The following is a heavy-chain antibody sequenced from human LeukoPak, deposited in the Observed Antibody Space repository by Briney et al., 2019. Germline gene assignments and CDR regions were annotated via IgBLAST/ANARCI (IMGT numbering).Heavy chain of an antibody. CDR2: ISYDGSNK. CDR1: GFTFSSYG. Sequence: GGSLRLSCAASGFTFSSYGMHWVRQAAAKGLEWVAVISYDGSNKHYADSVKGRFTISRDNSKNTLYLQMNSLRAEDTAVYYCAKVDYLGESAAGYYFDYWGQGTLVTVSS. D-gene: IGHD6-13*01. J-gene: IGHJ4*02. V-gene: IGHV3-30*18. CDR3: AKVDYLGESAAGYYFDY.